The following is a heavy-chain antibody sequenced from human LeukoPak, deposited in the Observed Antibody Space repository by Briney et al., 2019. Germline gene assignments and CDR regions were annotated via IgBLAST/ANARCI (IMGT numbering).Heavy chain of an antibody. CDR2: INHRGST. V-gene: IGHV4-34*01. D-gene: IGHD6-19*01. CDR1: GGSFSGYY. Sequence: SETLSLTCAVYGGSFSGYYWSWVRQPPGKGVEWGGEINHRGSTNYNPSLKSGVTISVDTSKNEFSLKRSSVTAADTAVYYCARAKSVAAPRLFDYWGQGTLVTVSS. J-gene: IGHJ4*02. CDR3: ARAKSVAAPRLFDY.